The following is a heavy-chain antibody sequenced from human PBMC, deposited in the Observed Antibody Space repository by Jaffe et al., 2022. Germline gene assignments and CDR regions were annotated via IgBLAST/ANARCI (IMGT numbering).Heavy chain of an antibody. Sequence: EVQLLESGGGLVQPGGSLRLSCAASGFTFSSYAMSWVRQAPGKGLEWVSAISGSGGSTYYADSVKGRFTISRDNSKNTLYLQMNSLRAEDTAVYYCAKDQGGCSGGSCYSGGYRVGFDPWGQGTLVTVSS. D-gene: IGHD2-15*01. CDR1: GFTFSSYA. CDR2: ISGSGGST. J-gene: IGHJ5*02. V-gene: IGHV3-23*01. CDR3: AKDQGGCSGGSCYSGGYRVGFDP.